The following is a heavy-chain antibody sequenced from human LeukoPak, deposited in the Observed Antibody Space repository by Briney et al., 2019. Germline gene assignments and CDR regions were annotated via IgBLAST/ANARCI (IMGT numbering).Heavy chain of an antibody. Sequence: GGSLRLSCAASGFTFSSYSMNWVRQAPGKGLEWVSSISSSSSYIYYADSVKGRFTISRDNAKNSLYLQMNSLRAEDTTVYYCARDRNGGSGSYYRSLYDYWGQGTLVTVSS. J-gene: IGHJ4*02. CDR1: GFTFSSYS. CDR2: ISSSSSYI. CDR3: ARDRNGGSGSYYRSLYDY. V-gene: IGHV3-21*01. D-gene: IGHD3-10*01.